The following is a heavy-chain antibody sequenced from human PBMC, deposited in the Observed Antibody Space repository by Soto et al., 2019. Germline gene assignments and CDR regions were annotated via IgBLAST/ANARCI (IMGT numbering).Heavy chain of an antibody. V-gene: IGHV3-15*01. D-gene: IGHD3-16*01. CDR2: IKSKSDGETT. CDR1: GFSFSDAW. Sequence: EVQLVESGGGLVQPGGSLRLSCAASGFSFSDAWKIWVRQAPGKGLQWVGRIKSKSDGETTDYAAPVKGRFAISRDDSKKTVYLRMNSLKTEDTATYFCTTQGGGDDIYFDYWGQGTLVAVSS. CDR3: TTQGGGDDIYFDY. J-gene: IGHJ4*02.